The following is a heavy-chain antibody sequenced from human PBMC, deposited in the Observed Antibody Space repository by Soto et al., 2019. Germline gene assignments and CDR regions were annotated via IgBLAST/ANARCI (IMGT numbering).Heavy chain of an antibody. Sequence: SETLSLTCTVSGGSISSYYWSWIRQPPGKGLEWIGYIYYSGSTNYNPSLKSRVTISVDTSKNQFSLKLSSVTAADTAVYYCARTTIFGHYYYYYGMDVWGQGTTVTISS. D-gene: IGHD3-3*01. J-gene: IGHJ6*02. V-gene: IGHV4-59*01. CDR1: GGSISSYY. CDR3: ARTTIFGHYYYYYGMDV. CDR2: IYYSGST.